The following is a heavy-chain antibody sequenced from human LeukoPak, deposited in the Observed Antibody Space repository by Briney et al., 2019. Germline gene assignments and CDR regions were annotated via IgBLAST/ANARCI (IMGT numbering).Heavy chain of an antibody. D-gene: IGHD2-2*01. Sequence: SVKVSCKASGGTFSSYAISWVRQAPGQGLEWMGGIIPIFGTANYAQKFQGRVTITADVSTSTAYMELSSLRSEDTAVYYCARAEGWCSSTSCPFDYWGQGTLVTVSS. V-gene: IGHV1-69*01. CDR2: IIPIFGTA. CDR1: GGTFSSYA. J-gene: IGHJ4*02. CDR3: ARAEGWCSSTSCPFDY.